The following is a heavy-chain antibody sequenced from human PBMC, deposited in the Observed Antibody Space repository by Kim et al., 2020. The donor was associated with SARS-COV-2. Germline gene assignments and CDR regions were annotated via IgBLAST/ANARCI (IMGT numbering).Heavy chain of an antibody. CDR3: ARGPGGGPSGYYDY. Sequence: YPESVKGRFTLSRDNSKNTLSLQINSLRAEDTAVYYCARGPGGGPSGYYDYWGQGTLVTVSS. D-gene: IGHD3-22*01. J-gene: IGHJ4*02. V-gene: IGHV3-30*01.